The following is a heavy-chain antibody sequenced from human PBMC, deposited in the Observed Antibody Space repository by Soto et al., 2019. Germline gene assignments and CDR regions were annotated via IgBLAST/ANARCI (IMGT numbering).Heavy chain of an antibody. CDR3: AREAYYYMDV. J-gene: IGHJ6*03. V-gene: IGHV3-7*01. CDR2: IKQDGSEK. CDR1: GFTFSSYC. Sequence: GGSLRLSCAASGFTFSSYCMSWVRQAPGKGLEWVANIKQDGSEKYYVDSVKGRFTISRDNAKNSLYLQMNSLRAEDTAVYYCAREAYYYMDVWGKGTTVTVSS.